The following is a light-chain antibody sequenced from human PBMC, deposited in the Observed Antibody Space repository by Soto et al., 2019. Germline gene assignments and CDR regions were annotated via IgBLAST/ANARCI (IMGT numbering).Light chain of an antibody. V-gene: IGKV1-5*01. CDR2: DAS. CDR1: QSVTSW. CDR3: HHYNSYPGT. Sequence: DVQMTQSPSTLSASVGDRVTITCRASQSVTSWLAWYQQKPGKAPKVLIYDASSSESGVPSRFSGSVSGTEFTLTISSLHPDDFATYYCHHYNSYPGTFGQGTKVEIK. J-gene: IGKJ1*01.